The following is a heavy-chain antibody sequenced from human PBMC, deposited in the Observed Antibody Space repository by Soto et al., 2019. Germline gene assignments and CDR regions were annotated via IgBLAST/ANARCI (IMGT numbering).Heavy chain of an antibody. Sequence: QVQLVQSGAEVKKPGASVKVSCKASGYTFTSYGISWVRQAPGQGLEWMGWISAYNGNTNYAQKLQGRVTMPTDTSTSTAYMELRSLRSYDTAVYYCARDFRYYYDISGYSWFDPWGQGTLVTVSS. CDR3: ARDFRYYYDISGYSWFDP. V-gene: IGHV1-18*01. J-gene: IGHJ5*02. D-gene: IGHD3-22*01. CDR2: ISAYNGNT. CDR1: GYTFTSYG.